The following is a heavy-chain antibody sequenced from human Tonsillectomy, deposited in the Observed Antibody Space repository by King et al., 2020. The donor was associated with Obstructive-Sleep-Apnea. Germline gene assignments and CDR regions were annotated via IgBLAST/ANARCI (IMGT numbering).Heavy chain of an antibody. CDR1: GGSISSSNYY. CDR2: IYFSGTT. J-gene: IGHJ4*02. V-gene: IGHV4-39*07. D-gene: IGHD3-9*01. Sequence: QMQLQESGPGLVKPSETLSLTCSVSGGSISSSNYYWGWIRQPPGKGLEWVGYIYFSGTTYYNPPLKSRVTISLETSKNQVSLELTSVTAADTAVYFCASVDYDILTGSVYWGQGTLVTVSS. CDR3: ASVDYDILTGSVY.